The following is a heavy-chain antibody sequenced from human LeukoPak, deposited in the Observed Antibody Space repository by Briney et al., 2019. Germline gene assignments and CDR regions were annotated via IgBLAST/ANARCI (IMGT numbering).Heavy chain of an antibody. CDR3: ARKWLVIDY. J-gene: IGHJ4*02. CDR2: ISSSSSYT. D-gene: IGHD6-19*01. Sequence: GGSLRLSCAASGFTFGDYYMSWIRQAPGKGLEWVSYISSSSSYTNYADSVRGRFTISRDNAKNSLYLQMNSLRAEDTAVYYCARKWLVIDYWGQGTLVTVSS. V-gene: IGHV3-11*06. CDR1: GFTFGDYY.